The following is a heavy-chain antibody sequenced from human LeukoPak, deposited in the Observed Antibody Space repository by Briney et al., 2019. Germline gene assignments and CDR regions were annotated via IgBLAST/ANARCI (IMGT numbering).Heavy chain of an antibody. J-gene: IGHJ3*02. CDR2: TSSSSDNT. CDR3: AKDVSWGIADAFDI. D-gene: IGHD6-13*01. V-gene: IGHV3-23*01. Sequence: GGSLRLSCAASGFTFHYYAMNWVRQAPGKGLEWVSATSSSSDNTYYAGSVKGRFTISRDNAKTTLYLQMNSLRADDTAVYYCAKDVSWGIADAFDIWGQGTMVTVSS. CDR1: GFTFHYYA.